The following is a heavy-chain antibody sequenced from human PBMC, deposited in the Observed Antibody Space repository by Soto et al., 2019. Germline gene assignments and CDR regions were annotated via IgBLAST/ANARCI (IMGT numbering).Heavy chain of an antibody. Sequence: QVQLVQSGAEVKKPWASVKVSCKASGYTFTSYGISWVRQAPGQGLEWMGWISAYNGNTNYAQKLQGRVTMTTATSTSTAYMELRSLRSDDTAVYYCASSYYGSGTPYYYGMDVWGQGTTVTVSS. D-gene: IGHD3-10*01. CDR2: ISAYNGNT. J-gene: IGHJ6*02. CDR3: ASSYYGSGTPYYYGMDV. CDR1: GYTFTSYG. V-gene: IGHV1-18*01.